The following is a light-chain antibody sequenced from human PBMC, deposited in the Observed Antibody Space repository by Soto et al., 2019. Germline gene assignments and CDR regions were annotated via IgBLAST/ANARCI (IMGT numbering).Light chain of an antibody. CDR3: QSYTTAPWT. CDR2: AAS. J-gene: IGKJ1*01. CDR1: QGISHY. V-gene: IGKV1-27*01. Sequence: DIQMTQSPSSLSASVGDRVTITCRASQGISHYLAWYQQKPGKVPEVLIYAASTLRSGFPPRFSGSGSGTEFTLTISSLQPEDVAAYFCQSYTTAPWTFGQGTEVEIK.